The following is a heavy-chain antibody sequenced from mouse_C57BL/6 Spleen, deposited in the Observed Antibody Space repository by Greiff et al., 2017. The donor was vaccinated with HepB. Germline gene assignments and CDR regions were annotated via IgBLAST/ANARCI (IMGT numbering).Heavy chain of an antibody. Sequence: VQLQQSGAELVKPGASVKISCKASGYAFSSYWMNWVKQRPGKGLEWIGQIYPGDGDTNYNGKFKGKATLTADKSSSTAYRQLSSLTSEDSAVDCCARDDGSSYYAMDDWGQGTSVTVSS. CDR1: GYAFSSYW. D-gene: IGHD1-1*01. J-gene: IGHJ4*01. CDR3: ARDDGSSYYAMDD. V-gene: IGHV1-80*01. CDR2: IYPGDGDT.